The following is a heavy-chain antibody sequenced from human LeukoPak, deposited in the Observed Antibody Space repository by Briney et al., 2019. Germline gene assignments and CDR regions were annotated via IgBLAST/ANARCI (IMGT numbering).Heavy chain of an antibody. J-gene: IGHJ4*02. Sequence: SETLSLTCAVYGGSFSGYYWGWIRQPPGEGLEWIGEINHSGSTNYNPSLKSRVTISVDTSKNQFSLKLSSVTAADTAVYYCARGAVADYWGQGTLVTVSS. D-gene: IGHD6-19*01. CDR2: INHSGST. CDR3: ARGAVADY. V-gene: IGHV4-34*01. CDR1: GGSFSGYY.